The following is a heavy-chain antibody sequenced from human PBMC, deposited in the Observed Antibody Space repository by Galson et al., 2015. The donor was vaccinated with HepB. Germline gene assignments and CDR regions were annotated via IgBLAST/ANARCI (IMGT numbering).Heavy chain of an antibody. CDR2: IIPILGIA. D-gene: IGHD3-22*01. Sequence: SVKVSCKASGGTFSSYTISWVRQAPGQGLEWMGRIIPILGIANYAQKFQGRVTITADKSTSTAYMELSSLRSEDTAVYYCAREQSPSYDSSGPTSLDYWGQGTLVTVSS. J-gene: IGHJ4*02. CDR1: GGTFSSYT. V-gene: IGHV1-69*04. CDR3: AREQSPSYDSSGPTSLDY.